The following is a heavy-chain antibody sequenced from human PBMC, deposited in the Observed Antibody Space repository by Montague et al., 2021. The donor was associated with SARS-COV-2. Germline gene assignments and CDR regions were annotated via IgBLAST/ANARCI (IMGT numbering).Heavy chain of an antibody. CDR1: GDSVSRKGVA. CDR2: TYYTSRWHN. V-gene: IGHV6-1*01. J-gene: IGHJ4*01. D-gene: IGHD1-26*01. CDR3: ARDGDGWEVPFDF. Sequence: CAISGDSVSRKGVAWTWIRQSPPRGVEYLGRTYYTSRWHNDQAPSVKGRLTVNPDTSKNQSSLHLNSVTPEDTAVYYCARDGDGWEVPFDFWSQGTLVTASS.